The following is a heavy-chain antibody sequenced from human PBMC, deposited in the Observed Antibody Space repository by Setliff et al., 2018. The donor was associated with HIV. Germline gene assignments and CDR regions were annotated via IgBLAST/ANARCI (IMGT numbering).Heavy chain of an antibody. CDR2: IYPVDSET. J-gene: IGHJ4*02. CDR3: ARPRGNDYAGSGFDN. CDR1: GYNFVDYS. D-gene: IGHD2-2*01. V-gene: IGHV5-51*01. Sequence: PGESLKISCQGSGYNFVDYSIAWVRQVPGKGLEWVGIIYPVDSETRYSPSFQGQVTISADKSINTAYLQWTTLKASDSAMYYCARPRGNDYAGSGFDNWGQGTLVTVSS.